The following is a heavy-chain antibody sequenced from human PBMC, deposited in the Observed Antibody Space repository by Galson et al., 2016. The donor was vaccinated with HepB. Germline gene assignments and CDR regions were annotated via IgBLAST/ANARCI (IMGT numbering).Heavy chain of an antibody. J-gene: IGHJ3*02. CDR3: ARGLLRRDPFDM. V-gene: IGHV7-4-1*02. CDR1: GYSFTNYL. D-gene: IGHD1-26*01. Sequence: SVKVSCKASGYSFTNYLLRWVRQAPGQGLEWMGWITTNTGNPTYAQGFTGRFVFSLDTSVSTSYLQISSLKPEDTAMYYCARGLLRRDPFDMWGQGTMVTVFS. CDR2: ITTNTGNP.